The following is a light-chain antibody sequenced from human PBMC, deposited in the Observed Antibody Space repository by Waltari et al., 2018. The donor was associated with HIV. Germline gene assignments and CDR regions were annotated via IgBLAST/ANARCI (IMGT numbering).Light chain of an antibody. J-gene: IGLJ3*02. CDR1: NYDFGSNT. CDR2: INS. CDR3: AAWDDSLDGWV. V-gene: IGLV1-44*01. Sequence: QSVLTQPPSASGTPGQSVTISCSGSNYDFGSNTVNWYQQFPGTAPKPLIYINSQRPSGVPDRFSGSKSGTSASLAISGLQSEDEAVYYCAAWDDSLDGWVFGGGTNLTVL.